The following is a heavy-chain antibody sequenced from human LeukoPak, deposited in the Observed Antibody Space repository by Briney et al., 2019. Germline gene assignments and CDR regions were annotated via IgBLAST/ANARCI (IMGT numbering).Heavy chain of an antibody. CDR3: ARISAYDDY. CDR2: ISGSGGST. D-gene: IGHD5-12*01. CDR1: GFTFSSYA. J-gene: IGHJ4*02. Sequence: GGSLRLSCAASGFTFSSYAMSWVRQAPGNGLEWVSAISGSGGSTYYADSVKGRFTISRDNSKNTLFLQMNSLRAEDTAVYYCARISAYDDYWGQGNLVTVSS. V-gene: IGHV3-23*01.